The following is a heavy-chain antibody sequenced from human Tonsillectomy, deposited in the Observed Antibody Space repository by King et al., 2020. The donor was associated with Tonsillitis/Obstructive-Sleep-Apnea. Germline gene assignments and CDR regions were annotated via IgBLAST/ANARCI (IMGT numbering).Heavy chain of an antibody. CDR3: ARDGDWNVRVGWFDP. CDR2: ISSSSSHI. D-gene: IGHD1-1*01. V-gene: IGHV3-21*01. J-gene: IGHJ5*02. Sequence: VPLVASGGGLVKPGGSLRLSWAASGFTFSSYSMHWVRQAPGQGLEWVSSISSSSSHIYSADSVKGRFTISRDNAKNSLYLQMNSLRAEDTAVYYCARDGDWNVRVGWFDPWGQGTLVTVSS. CDR1: GFTFSSYS.